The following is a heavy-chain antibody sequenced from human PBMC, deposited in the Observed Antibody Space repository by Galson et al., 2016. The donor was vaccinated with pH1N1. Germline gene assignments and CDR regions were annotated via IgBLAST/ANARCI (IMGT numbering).Heavy chain of an antibody. CDR1: GVTFNNYW. J-gene: IGHJ3*01. CDR2: ISPDGTNT. V-gene: IGHV3-74*01. CDR3: TAYNWGSPFDV. Sequence: SLRLSCAASGVTFNNYWMYWVRQAPGKGLVWVSRISPDGTNTLNADSVRGRFTITRDNSKNTLFLQMNSLGAEDTAMYYCTAYNWGSPFDVWGQGTMDTVSS. D-gene: IGHD7-27*01.